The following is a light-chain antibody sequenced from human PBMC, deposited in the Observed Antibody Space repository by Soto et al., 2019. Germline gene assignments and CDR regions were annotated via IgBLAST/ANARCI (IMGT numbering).Light chain of an antibody. V-gene: IGKV1-9*01. CDR1: QGISSY. Sequence: IQLTQSPSSLSASVGDRVTITCRASQGISSYLAWYQQKPGKAPKLLIYAASTSQSGVPSRFSGSGSGTDFTLAIRSLQPEDFATYNCRQLNSYPYTSGQGTKQEVK. CDR3: RQLNSYPYT. CDR2: AAS. J-gene: IGKJ2*01.